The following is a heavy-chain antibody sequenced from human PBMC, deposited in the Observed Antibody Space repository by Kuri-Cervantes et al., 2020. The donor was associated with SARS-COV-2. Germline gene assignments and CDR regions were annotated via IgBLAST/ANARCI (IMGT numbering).Heavy chain of an antibody. D-gene: IGHD3-10*01. V-gene: IGHV4-30-4*08. Sequence: SCTVSGGSISSGDYYWSWIRQPPGKGLEWIGYIYYSGSTYYNPSLKSRVTISVDTSKNQFSLKLSSVTAADMAVYYCARVFDYGSGSPRAFDYWGQGALVTVSS. J-gene: IGHJ4*02. CDR3: ARVFDYGSGSPRAFDY. CDR2: IYYSGST. CDR1: GGSISSGDYY.